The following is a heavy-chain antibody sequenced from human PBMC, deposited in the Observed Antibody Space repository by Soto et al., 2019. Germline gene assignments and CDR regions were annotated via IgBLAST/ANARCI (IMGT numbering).Heavy chain of an antibody. CDR1: GFTFSNYG. D-gene: IGHD1-1*01. V-gene: IGHV3-33*01. Sequence: QVQLVESGGGVVQPGRSLRLSCAAPGFTFSNYGMHWVRQAPGKGLEWVAVIWYEGGNKYHTDSVRGRFTITRDNSKNTMSLQMNSLRAEDTAVYYCARGNWKYGYFDYWGQGTLVTVSS. J-gene: IGHJ4*02. CDR2: IWYEGGNK. CDR3: ARGNWKYGYFDY.